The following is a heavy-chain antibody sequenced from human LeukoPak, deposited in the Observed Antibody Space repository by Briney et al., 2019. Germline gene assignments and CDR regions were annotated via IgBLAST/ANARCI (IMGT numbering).Heavy chain of an antibody. D-gene: IGHD6-13*01. CDR3: AKGGIAAAGTWKQGFFDY. V-gene: IGHV1-18*04. CDR2: ISAYNGNT. CDR1: GYTFTSYG. Sequence: GASVKVSCKASGYTFTSYGISWVRQAPGQGLEWMGWISAYNGNTNYAQKLQGRVTMTTDTSTSTAYMELRSLRSDDTAVYYCAKGGIAAAGTWKQGFFDYWGQGTLVTVSS. J-gene: IGHJ4*02.